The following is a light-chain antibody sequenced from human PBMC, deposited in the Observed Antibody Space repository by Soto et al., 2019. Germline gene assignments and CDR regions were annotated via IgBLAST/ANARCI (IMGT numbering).Light chain of an antibody. CDR3: QQYSNWPPWT. V-gene: IGKV3-15*01. CDR1: QSVSSN. CDR2: GAS. J-gene: IGKJ1*01. Sequence: EIVMTQSPATLSVSPGERATLSCRASQSVSSNLAWYQQKPGQAPRLLIYGASTMATGIPARFSGSGSGTEFTLPISSLQSEDFAVYYCQQYSNWPPWTFGQGTKVEIK.